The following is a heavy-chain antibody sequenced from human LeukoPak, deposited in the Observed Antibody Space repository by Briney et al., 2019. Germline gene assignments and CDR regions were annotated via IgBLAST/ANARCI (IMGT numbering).Heavy chain of an antibody. CDR1: GGTFSSYA. D-gene: IGHD3-22*01. CDR2: IIPIFGTA. CDR3: ARDREVYYYDSSGYYGGGFDY. V-gene: IGHV1-69*05. J-gene: IGHJ4*02. Sequence: SVKVSCKASGGTFSSYAISWVRQAPGQGLEWMGGIIPIFGTANYAQKFQGRVTITTDESTSTAYMELSSLRSEDTAVYYCARDREVYYYDSSGYYGGGFDYWGQGTLVTVSS.